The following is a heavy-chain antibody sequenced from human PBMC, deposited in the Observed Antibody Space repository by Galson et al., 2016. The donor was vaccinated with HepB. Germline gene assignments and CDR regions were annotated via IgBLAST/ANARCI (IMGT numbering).Heavy chain of an antibody. V-gene: IGHV3-23*01. D-gene: IGHD5-12*01. CDR1: GLTFSSSA. CDR3: AREAPRLRNPYYFGLDV. CDR2: ISGSGGST. Sequence: SLRLSCAASGLTFSSSAMSWVRQAPGKGLEWVSAISGSGGSTYYADSVKGRFTISRDNSKNTLYLQMNSLRVEDTAVYYCAREAPRLRNPYYFGLDVWGQGTTVTVSS. J-gene: IGHJ6*02.